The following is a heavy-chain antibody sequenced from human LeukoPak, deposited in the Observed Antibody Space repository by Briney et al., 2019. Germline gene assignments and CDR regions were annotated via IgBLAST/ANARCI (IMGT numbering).Heavy chain of an antibody. Sequence: PSQTLPLTCTVSGVSISSGGYYWSWIRQHPGKGLEWIGYIYYSGSAYYNPSLKGRVTISVDTSENQFSLKLSSVTAADTAVYYCARVNYGSATKEDYWGQGTLVTVSS. J-gene: IGHJ4*02. V-gene: IGHV4-31*03. CDR1: GVSISSGGYY. CDR3: ARVNYGSATKEDY. CDR2: IYYSGSA. D-gene: IGHD3-10*01.